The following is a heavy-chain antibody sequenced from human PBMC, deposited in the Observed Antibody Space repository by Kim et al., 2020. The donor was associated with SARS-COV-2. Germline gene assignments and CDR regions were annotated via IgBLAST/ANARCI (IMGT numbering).Heavy chain of an antibody. CDR1: GGSISSYY. Sequence: SETLSLTCTVSGGSISSYYWSWIRQPPGKGLEWIGYIYYSGSTNYNPSLKSRVTISVDTSKNQFSLKLSSVTAADTAVYYCARDYVAAAGGYDYWGQGTLVTVSS. CDR2: IYYSGST. D-gene: IGHD6-13*01. CDR3: ARDYVAAAGGYDY. J-gene: IGHJ4*02. V-gene: IGHV4-59*01.